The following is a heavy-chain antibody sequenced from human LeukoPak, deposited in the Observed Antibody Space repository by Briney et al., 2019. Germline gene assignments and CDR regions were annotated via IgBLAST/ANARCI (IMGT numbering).Heavy chain of an antibody. J-gene: IGHJ4*02. CDR3: VKDPGSSGSGYYDY. CDR2: ISSNGGST. Sequence: GGSLRLSCSASGSTFSNYAIHWVRQAPGKGLEYVSAISSNGGSTYYADSVKGRFTISRDNSKNTLYLQMSSLRPEDTAVYYCVKDPGSSGSGYYDYWGQGTLVTVSS. CDR1: GSTFSNYA. D-gene: IGHD6-19*01. V-gene: IGHV3-64D*06.